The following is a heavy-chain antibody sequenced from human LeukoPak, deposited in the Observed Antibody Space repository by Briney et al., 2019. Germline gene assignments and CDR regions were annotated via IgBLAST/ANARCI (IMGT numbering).Heavy chain of an antibody. V-gene: IGHV3-64*01. J-gene: IGHJ6*03. CDR1: GFTFSSYA. Sequence: GGSLRLSCAASGFTFSSYAMHWVRQAPGKGLEYVSAISSNGGSTYYANSVKGRFTISRDNSKNTLYLQMGSLRAEDMAVYYCARDHEQLVDYYYYYMDVWGKGTTVTVSS. CDR3: ARDHEQLVDYYYYYMDV. CDR2: ISSNGGST. D-gene: IGHD6-6*01.